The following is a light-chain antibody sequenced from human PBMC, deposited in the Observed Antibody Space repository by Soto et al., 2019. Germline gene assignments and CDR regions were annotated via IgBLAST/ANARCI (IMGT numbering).Light chain of an antibody. CDR1: QSIARF. V-gene: IGKV1-39*01. CDR2: GAS. CDR3: QQSHIAPYT. J-gene: IGKJ2*01. Sequence: DLQMTQSPSSLSAAVGDRVTITCRASQSIARFLNWYQQKPGEVPKLLIFGASYLRSGVPSRFSGSVSGTHFALTITSLQPEDFATYFCQQSHIAPYTFGQGTHL.